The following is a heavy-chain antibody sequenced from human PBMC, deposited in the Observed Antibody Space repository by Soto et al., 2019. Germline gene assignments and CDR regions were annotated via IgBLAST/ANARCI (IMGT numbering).Heavy chain of an antibody. J-gene: IGHJ6*03. CDR2: INHSGST. D-gene: IGHD3-10*01. V-gene: IGHV4-34*01. CDR1: GGSFSGYY. CDR3: ARLPPPWYYGSGSYYNRNYYMDV. Sequence: SETLSLTCAVYGGSFSGYYWSWIRQPPGKGLEWIGEINHSGSTNYNPSLKSRVTISVDTSKNQFSLKLSSVTAADTAVYYCARLPPPWYYGSGSYYNRNYYMDVWGKGTTVTVSS.